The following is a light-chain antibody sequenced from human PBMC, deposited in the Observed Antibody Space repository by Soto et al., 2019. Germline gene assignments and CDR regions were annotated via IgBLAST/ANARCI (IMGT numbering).Light chain of an antibody. CDR2: AAS. V-gene: IGKV3-20*01. J-gene: IGKJ1*01. CDR1: QSVRNNC. CDR3: QQYGTSPRT. Sequence: EIVLTQSPGTLSLSPGERATLPCRASQSVRNNCLAWYQQRPGQAPRLLIYAASSRATGIPDRFSGSGSGTDFTLTISRLEPEDFAVYYCQQYGTSPRTFGQGTKVDI.